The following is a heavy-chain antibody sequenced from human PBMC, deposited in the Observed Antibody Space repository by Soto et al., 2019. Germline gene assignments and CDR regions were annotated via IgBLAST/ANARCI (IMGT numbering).Heavy chain of an antibody. D-gene: IGHD6-19*01. CDR1: GYSFTNYW. J-gene: IGHJ4*02. Sequence: PGESLKISCKGSGYSFTNYWIGWVRQMPGKGLEWMGIIYPGDSDTRYSPSFQGQVTISADKSISTAYLQWSSLKASDTAMYYFAIHHSSGWSHFDYWGQGTLVTVSS. CDR3: AIHHSSGWSHFDY. V-gene: IGHV5-51*01. CDR2: IYPGDSDT.